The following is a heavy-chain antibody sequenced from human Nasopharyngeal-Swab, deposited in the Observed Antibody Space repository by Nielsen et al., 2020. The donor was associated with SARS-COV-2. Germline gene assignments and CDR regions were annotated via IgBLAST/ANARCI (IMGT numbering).Heavy chain of an antibody. V-gene: IGHV3-48*01. CDR2: ISSSSITI. CDR1: GSTFSSYS. D-gene: IGHD2-2*01. J-gene: IGHJ6*03. CDR3: PRDDVVEIYYYYYIDV. Sequence: GKSLKISCAASGSTFSSYSMNWVRQAPGKGLEWVSYISSSSITIYYADSVKGRFTISRDNAKNSLYLQMNSLRAEDTVVYYCPRDDVVEIYYYYYIDVWGKGTTVTVSS.